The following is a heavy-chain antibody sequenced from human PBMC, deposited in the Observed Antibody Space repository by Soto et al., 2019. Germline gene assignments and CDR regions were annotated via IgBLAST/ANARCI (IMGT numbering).Heavy chain of an antibody. CDR1: GFTVGNNY. CDR2: IYSTGTT. Sequence: EVQLVESGGGLIQPGGSLKLSCAASGFTVGNNYMSWVRQAAGKGLEWVSLIYSTGTTKYADSVKGRFTVSRDNAKNTLYLQMNSLRAEDTAVYYCAKDGRGSGSHYNSFGYCGQGTLVTVSS. CDR3: AKDGRGSGSHYNSFGY. V-gene: IGHV3-53*01. J-gene: IGHJ4*02. D-gene: IGHD3-10*01.